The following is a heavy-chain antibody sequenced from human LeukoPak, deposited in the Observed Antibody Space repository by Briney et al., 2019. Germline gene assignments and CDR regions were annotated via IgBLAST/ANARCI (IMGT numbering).Heavy chain of an antibody. Sequence: SETLSLTCTVSGGSISSSTYYWGWIRQPPGKGLECIGSIYYSGSTYYNPSLKSRVTISVDTSKNQFSLKLSSVTAADTAVCYCARAVTSSSSWYKWVNWFDPWGQGTLVTVSS. V-gene: IGHV4-39*07. D-gene: IGHD6-13*01. CDR3: ARAVTSSSSWYKWVNWFDP. J-gene: IGHJ5*02. CDR2: IYYSGST. CDR1: GGSISSSTYY.